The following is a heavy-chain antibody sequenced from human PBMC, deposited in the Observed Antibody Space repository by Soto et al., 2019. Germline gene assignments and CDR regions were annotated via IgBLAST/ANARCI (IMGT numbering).Heavy chain of an antibody. D-gene: IGHD4-17*01. CDR3: AIQVPVLTTVTRYSFYP. CDR1: GYSFTSYW. V-gene: IGHV5-10-1*01. J-gene: IGHJ5*02. Sequence: GESLKISCKGSGYSFTSYWISWVRQMPGKGLEWMGRIDPSDSYTNYSPSFQGHVTISADKSISTAYLQWSSLKASDTAMYYCAIQVPVLTTVTRYSFYPWGQVILFTVS. CDR2: IDPSDSYT.